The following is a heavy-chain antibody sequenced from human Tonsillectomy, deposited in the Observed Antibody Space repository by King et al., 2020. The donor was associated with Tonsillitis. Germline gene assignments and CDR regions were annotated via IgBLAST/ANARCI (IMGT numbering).Heavy chain of an antibody. CDR2: ISSSSITI. Sequence: VQLVESGGGLVQPGGSLRLSCAASGFTFSIYSMNWVRQAPGKGLEWVSYISSSSITIFYAYSVKGRFTISIDNSKNSLYLQMNSLRAGDTAVYYCARDAPAGATMVNIYRGQGTLVTVSS. CDR1: GFTFSIYS. J-gene: IGHJ4*02. CDR3: ARDAPAGATMVNIY. V-gene: IGHV3-48*01. D-gene: IGHD1-26*01.